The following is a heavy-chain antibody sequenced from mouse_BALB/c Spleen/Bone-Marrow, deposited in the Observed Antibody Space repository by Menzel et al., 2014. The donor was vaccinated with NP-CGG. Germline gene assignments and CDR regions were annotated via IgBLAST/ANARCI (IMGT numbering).Heavy chain of an antibody. CDR3: ARNYGSSLDY. Sequence: VQLKQSGAEIVKPGASVKSSCTTSGFNIEDSYIYWMKQRPEQGLEWIGRIDPANGNTKYDPKFQGKATMTVDTSSATAYLQLSSLTSEDTAVYYCARNYGSSLDYWGQGTTLTVSS. D-gene: IGHD1-1*01. CDR1: GFNIEDSY. J-gene: IGHJ2*01. V-gene: IGHV14-3*02. CDR2: IDPANGNT.